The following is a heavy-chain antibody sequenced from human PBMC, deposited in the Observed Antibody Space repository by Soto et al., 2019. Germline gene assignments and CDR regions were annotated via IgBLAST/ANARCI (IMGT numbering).Heavy chain of an antibody. CDR1: GFTFSSYA. V-gene: IGHV3-23*01. J-gene: IGHJ4*02. D-gene: IGHD3-3*01. CDR2: ISGSGGST. CDR3: AKDGYYDFWSGCSY. Sequence: PGGSLRLSCAASGFTFSSYAMSWVRQAPGKGLEWVSAISGSGGSTYYADSVKGRFTISRDNSKNTLYLQMNSLRAEDTAVYYCAKDGYYDFWSGCSYWGQGTLVTVSS.